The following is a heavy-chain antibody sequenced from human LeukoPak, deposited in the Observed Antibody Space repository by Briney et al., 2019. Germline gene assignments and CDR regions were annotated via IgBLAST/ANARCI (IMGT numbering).Heavy chain of an antibody. J-gene: IGHJ4*02. V-gene: IGHV3-33*01. CDR2: IWYDGTNK. CDR3: ARDLGSGWYDY. CDR1: GFTFSNYG. D-gene: IGHD6-19*01. Sequence: GGSLRLSCAAYGFTFSNYGMHWVRQAPGKGLEWVAVIWYDGTNKYYAASVKGRFTISRDNSKNMQYLQMNSLGVEDTAVYYCARDLGSGWYDYWGQGTLVTVSS.